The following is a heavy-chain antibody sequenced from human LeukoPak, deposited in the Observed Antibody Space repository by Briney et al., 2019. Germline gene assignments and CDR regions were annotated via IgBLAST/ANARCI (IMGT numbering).Heavy chain of an antibody. J-gene: IGHJ4*02. V-gene: IGHV3-48*01. CDR3: ARDRIKSGSYYFDY. CDR1: AFTFSDYS. D-gene: IGHD1-26*01. Sequence: GGSLRLSCAASAFTFSDYSMNWVRQAQGKELEWVSYISGRSSTIYYADSVKGRFTISRDNAKNSMYLQMNSLRAEDTAVYYCARDRIKSGSYYFDYWGQGTLVTVSS. CDR2: ISGRSSTI.